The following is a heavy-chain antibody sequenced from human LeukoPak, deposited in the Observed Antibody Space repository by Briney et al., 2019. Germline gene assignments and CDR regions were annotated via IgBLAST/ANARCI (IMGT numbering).Heavy chain of an antibody. CDR3: AKATYYDILTGYSDDAFDI. V-gene: IGHV3-9*03. J-gene: IGHJ3*02. Sequence: PGGSLRLSCAASGFTFDDYAMHWVRHAPGKGLEWVSGISWNSGSIGYADSVKGRFTISRDNAKNSLYLQMNSLRAEDMALYYCAKATYYDILTGYSDDAFDIWGQGTMVTVSS. CDR2: ISWNSGSI. CDR1: GFTFDDYA. D-gene: IGHD3-9*01.